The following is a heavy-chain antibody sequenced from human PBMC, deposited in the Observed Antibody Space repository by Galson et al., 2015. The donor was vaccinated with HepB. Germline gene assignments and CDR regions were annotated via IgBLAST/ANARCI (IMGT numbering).Heavy chain of an antibody. Sequence: SLRLSCAASGFTFSSYAMHWVRQAPGKGLEWVAVISYDGSNKYYADSVKGRFTISRDNSKNTLYLQMNSLRAEDTAVYYCARVDRSYYAFWSGHVIPSYYYYYGMDVWGQGTTVTVSS. J-gene: IGHJ6*02. CDR2: ISYDGSNK. CDR1: GFTFSSYA. V-gene: IGHV3-30-3*01. CDR3: ARVDRSYYAFWSGHVIPSYYYYYGMDV. D-gene: IGHD3-3*01.